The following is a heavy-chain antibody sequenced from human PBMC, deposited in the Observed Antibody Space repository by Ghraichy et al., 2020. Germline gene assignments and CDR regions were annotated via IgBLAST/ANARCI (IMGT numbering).Heavy chain of an antibody. V-gene: IGHV5-51*01. D-gene: IGHD2-15*01. CDR2: IYPGDSDT. CDR1: GYSFTTYW. J-gene: IGHJ6*02. Sequence: GESLNISCEGSGYSFTTYWIGWVRQMPGKGLEWMGIIYPGDSDTRYSPSFQGQVTISADKSTSTAYLQGSSLKASDTAMYYCARQYCSGGSCYSGGYYYYGLDVWGQGTTVTVSS. CDR3: ARQYCSGGSCYSGGYYYYGLDV.